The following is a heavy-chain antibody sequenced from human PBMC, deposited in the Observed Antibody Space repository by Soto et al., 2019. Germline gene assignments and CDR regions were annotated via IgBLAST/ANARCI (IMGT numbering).Heavy chain of an antibody. CDR2: IRSKPNNYAT. V-gene: IGHV3-73*02. CDR1: GFSFSVSA. Sequence: EVQLVESGGGLVQPGGSLRLSCAASGFSFSVSAMHWVRQASGKGLEWVGRIRSKPNNYATEYAASVKGRFTISRDDLKNTAYLQMNNLKTWDTAVYYCTRHLVDVWGQGTTFTVSS. J-gene: IGHJ6*02. CDR3: TRHLVDV.